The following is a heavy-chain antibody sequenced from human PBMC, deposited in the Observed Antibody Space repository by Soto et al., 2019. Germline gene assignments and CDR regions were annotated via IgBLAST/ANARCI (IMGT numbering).Heavy chain of an antibody. D-gene: IGHD2-21*01. CDR2: IVPMFGTA. Sequence: QVQLVQSGAEVKKPGSSVNVSCKTSGGTFGNSAVTWVRQAPGQGLEWLGGIVPMFGTANYAQKFQGRVTNAAEESKSRATMEVDSLKTDDTAVYYCARDGDPAVAFWGGPLGGGRFDPWGQGTLVTVSS. CDR3: ARDGDPAVAFWGGPLGGGRFDP. CDR1: GGTFGNSA. V-gene: IGHV1-69*12. J-gene: IGHJ5*02.